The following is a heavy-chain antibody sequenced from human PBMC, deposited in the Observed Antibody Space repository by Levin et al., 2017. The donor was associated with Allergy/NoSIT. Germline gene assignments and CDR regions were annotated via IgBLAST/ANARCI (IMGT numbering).Heavy chain of an antibody. CDR1: GFTFTSSA. CDR3: AAEWYSSGWEIYYYYGMDV. Sequence: KISCKASGFTFTSSAVQWVRQARGQRLEWIGWIVVGSGNTNYAQKFQERVTITRDMSTSTAYMELSSLRSEDTAVYYCAAEWYSSGWEIYYYYGMDVWGQGTTVTVSS. CDR2: IVVGSGNT. V-gene: IGHV1-58*01. J-gene: IGHJ6*02. D-gene: IGHD6-19*01.